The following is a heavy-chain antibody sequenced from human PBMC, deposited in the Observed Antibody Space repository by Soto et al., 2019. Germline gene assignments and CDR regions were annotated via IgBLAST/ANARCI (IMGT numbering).Heavy chain of an antibody. CDR1: GFTFSSYA. D-gene: IGHD6-13*01. Sequence: PGGSLRLSCAASGFTFSSYAMRWVRQAPGKGLEWVAVISYDGSNKYYADSVKGRFTISRDNSKNTLYLQMNSLRAEDTAVYYCARDRIAAAGTYYYYGMDVWGQGTTVTVSS. CDR3: ARDRIAAAGTYYYYGMDV. V-gene: IGHV3-30-3*01. CDR2: ISYDGSNK. J-gene: IGHJ6*02.